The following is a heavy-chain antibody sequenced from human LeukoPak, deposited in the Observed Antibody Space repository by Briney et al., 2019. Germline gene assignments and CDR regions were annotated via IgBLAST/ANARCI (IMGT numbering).Heavy chain of an antibody. V-gene: IGHV3-30*04. J-gene: IGHJ3*02. CDR1: GFTFSSYA. D-gene: IGHD2-2*02. CDR3: ARDRRGYCSSTSCFTDAFDI. CDR2: TSYDGSNK. Sequence: GGSLRLSCAASGFTFSSYAMHWVRQAPGKGLEWVAVTSYDGSNKYYADSVKGRFTISRDNSKNTLYLQMNSLRAEDTAVYYCARDRRGYCSSTSCFTDAFDIWGQGTMVTVSS.